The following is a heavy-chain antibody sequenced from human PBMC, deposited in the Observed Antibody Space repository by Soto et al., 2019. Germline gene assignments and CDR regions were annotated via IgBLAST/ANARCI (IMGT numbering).Heavy chain of an antibody. V-gene: IGHV3-33*01. CDR1: GFTFSSYG. CDR3: ERLAYSSSTGGDTPPDH. J-gene: IGHJ5*02. CDR2: IWYDGSNK. D-gene: IGHD6-6*01. Sequence: GGSLRLSCAASGFTFSSYGMHWVRQAPGKGLEWVAVIWYDGSNKYYADSVKGRFTISRDNSKNTLYLQMNSLRAEDTAVYYCERLAYSSSTGGDTPPDHWGQGTLVTVS.